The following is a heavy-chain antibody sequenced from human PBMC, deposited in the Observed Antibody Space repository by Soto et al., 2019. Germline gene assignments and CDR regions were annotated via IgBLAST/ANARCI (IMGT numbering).Heavy chain of an antibody. CDR2: IIPILGIA. V-gene: IGHV1-69*02. CDR3: ASPGYCSGGSCYKNYDPFDY. Sequence: QVQLVQSGAEVKKPGSSVKVSCKASGGTFSSYTISWVRQAPGQGLEWLGRIIPILGIANYAQKFQGRVTITADKSTSTAYMELSSLRSEDTAVYYCASPGYCSGGSCYKNYDPFDYWGQGTLVTVSS. D-gene: IGHD2-15*01. J-gene: IGHJ4*02. CDR1: GGTFSSYT.